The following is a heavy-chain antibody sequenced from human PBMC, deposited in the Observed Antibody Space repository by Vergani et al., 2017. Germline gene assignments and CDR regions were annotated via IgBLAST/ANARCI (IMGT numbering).Heavy chain of an antibody. Sequence: EVQLVQSGAEVKKPGESLKISCKGSGYSFTSYWIGWVRQMPGKGLEWMGIIYPGDSDTRYSPSFQGQVTISADKSISTAYLQWSSLKASDTAMYYCAGLIAAAVEEDYYGMDVWGQGTTVTVSS. CDR1: GYSFTSYW. J-gene: IGHJ6*02. V-gene: IGHV5-51*03. CDR3: AGLIAAAVEEDYYGMDV. CDR2: IYPGDSDT. D-gene: IGHD6-13*01.